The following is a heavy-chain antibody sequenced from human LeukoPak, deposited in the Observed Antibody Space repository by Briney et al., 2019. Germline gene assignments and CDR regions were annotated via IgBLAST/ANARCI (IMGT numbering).Heavy chain of an antibody. Sequence: GGSLRLSCAASGFTFSNAWMSWVRQAPGRGLEWVGRIKSKTDGGTTDYAAPVKGRFTISRDDSKNTLYLQMNSLKTEDTAVYYCTTDWSRYGGYCSSTSCHWAYWGQGTLVTVSS. V-gene: IGHV3-15*01. D-gene: IGHD2-2*01. CDR2: IKSKTDGGTT. CDR3: TTDWSRYGGYCSSTSCHWAY. CDR1: GFTFSNAW. J-gene: IGHJ4*02.